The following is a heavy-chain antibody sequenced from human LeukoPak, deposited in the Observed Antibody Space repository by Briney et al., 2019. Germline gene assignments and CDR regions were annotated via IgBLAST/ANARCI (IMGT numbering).Heavy chain of an antibody. CDR2: IYYSGST. J-gene: IGHJ5*02. D-gene: IGHD6-13*01. V-gene: IGHV4-38-2*02. Sequence: SETLSLTCTVSGYSISNTYYWGWIRQPPGKGLEWIGSIYYSGSTYYNPSLKSRVTISVDTSKNQFSLKLSSVTAADTAVYYCARATIPRIAAAGLPFDPWGQGTLVTVSS. CDR1: GYSISNTYY. CDR3: ARATIPRIAAAGLPFDP.